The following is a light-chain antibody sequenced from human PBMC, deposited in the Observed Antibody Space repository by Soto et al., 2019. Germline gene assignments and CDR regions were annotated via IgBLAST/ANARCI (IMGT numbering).Light chain of an antibody. CDR2: GAS. CDR1: QGISSSY. Sequence: EIVLTQSPGTLSLSPGERATLACRASQGISSSYLAGYQQKPGQAPRLLIYGASSRATGLPDRFSGSGSGTDFTLTISRLEPEDFAVYYCQFFGSSRYTFGQGTKLEIK. J-gene: IGKJ2*01. CDR3: QFFGSSRYT. V-gene: IGKV3-20*01.